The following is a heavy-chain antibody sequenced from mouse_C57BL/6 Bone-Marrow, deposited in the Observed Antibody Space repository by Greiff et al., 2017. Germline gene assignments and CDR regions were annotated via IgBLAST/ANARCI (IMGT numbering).Heavy chain of an antibody. CDR2: INPNNGGT. CDR3: AYSNYRS. CDR1: GYTFTDYY. D-gene: IGHD2-5*01. Sequence: EVQLQQSGPELVKPGASVKISCKASGYTFTDYYMNWVKQSHGKSLEWIGDINPNNGGTSYNQKFKGKATLTVDKSSSTAYMELRSLTSEDSAVYYCAYSNYRSWGQGTTLTVSS. V-gene: IGHV1-26*01. J-gene: IGHJ2*01.